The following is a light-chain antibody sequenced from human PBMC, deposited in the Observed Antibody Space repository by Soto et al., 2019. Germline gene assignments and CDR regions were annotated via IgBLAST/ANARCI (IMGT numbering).Light chain of an antibody. V-gene: IGLV2-23*02. CDR2: EVR. J-gene: IGLJ2*01. CDR1: SSDVGSYSL. CDR3: CSYAGSISFVV. Sequence: QSVLTQPASVSGSPGQSITISCTGTSSDVGSYSLVSWYQQHPGKAPKLMIYEVRRRPSGVSNRFSGSKSGNTASLTISGLQAEDEADYYCCSYAGSISFVVLGGGPKVTVL.